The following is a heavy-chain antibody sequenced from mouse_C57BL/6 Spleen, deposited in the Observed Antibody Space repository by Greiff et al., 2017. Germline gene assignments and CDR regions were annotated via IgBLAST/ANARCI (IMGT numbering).Heavy chain of an antibody. D-gene: IGHD1-1*01. CDR1: GYAFSSSW. CDR2: IYPGDGDT. Sequence: QVQLKESGPELVKPGASVKISCKASGYAFSSSWMNWVKQRPGKGLEWIGRIYPGDGDTNYNGKFKGKATLTVDKPSSTAYMQLSSLTSEDSAVYYCARRVVEYYYAMDYWGQGTSVTVSS. CDR3: ARRVVEYYYAMDY. V-gene: IGHV1-82*01. J-gene: IGHJ4*01.